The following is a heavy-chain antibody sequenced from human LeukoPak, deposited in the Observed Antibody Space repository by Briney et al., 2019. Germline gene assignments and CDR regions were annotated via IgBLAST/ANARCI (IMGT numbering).Heavy chain of an antibody. CDR3: ARGGYQLLWY. CDR1: GFTFSTDW. CDR2: IKQDGSEK. J-gene: IGHJ4*02. D-gene: IGHD2-2*01. V-gene: IGHV3-7*04. Sequence: VGSLRLSCAASGFTFSTDWMSWVRQAPGTGLEWVASIKQDGSEKSYVDSVKGRFTISRDNAKNSLYLQMNSLRAEDTAVYYCARGGYQLLWYWGQGTLVTVSS.